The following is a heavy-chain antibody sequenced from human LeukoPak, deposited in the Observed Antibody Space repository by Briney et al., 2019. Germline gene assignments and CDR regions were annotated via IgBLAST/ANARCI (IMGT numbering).Heavy chain of an antibody. CDR1: GGSISSGDYY. CDR3: ARSTEFGELFFDY. V-gene: IGHV4-30-4*01. D-gene: IGHD3-10*01. CDR2: IYYSGST. J-gene: IGHJ4*02. Sequence: SQTLSLTCTVSGGSISSGDYYWIWIRQPPGKGLEWIGYIYYSGSTYYNPSLKSRVTISVDTSKNQFSLKLSSVTAADTAVYYCARSTEFGELFFDYWGQGTLVTVSS.